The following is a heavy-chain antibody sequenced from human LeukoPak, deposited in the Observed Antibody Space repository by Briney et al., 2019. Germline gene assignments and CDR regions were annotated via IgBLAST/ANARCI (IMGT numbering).Heavy chain of an antibody. D-gene: IGHD2-8*02. V-gene: IGHV4-39*01. CDR3: ARHPGGSSFDY. CDR2: IYYTGST. J-gene: IGHJ4*03. CDR1: GGSISSSNYY. Sequence: SGTLSLTCTVSGGSISSSNYYWGWVRQPPGNGLEWVATIYYTGSTYYNPSLKSRVTISVDTSKNQFSLKLSSVTAADTALYFCARHPGGSSFDYWGQGNLVTVSS.